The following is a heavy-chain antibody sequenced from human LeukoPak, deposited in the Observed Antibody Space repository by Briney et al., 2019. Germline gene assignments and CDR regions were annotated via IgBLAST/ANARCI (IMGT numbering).Heavy chain of an antibody. Sequence: SSETLSLTCTVSGYSISSGYYWGWIRQPPGKGLEWIGSIYHSGSTYYNPSLKRRVTISVDTPKHQFSLKLSSVTAADTAVYYCATKTGSSSGGDYWGQGTLVTVSS. J-gene: IGHJ4*02. CDR3: ATKTGSSSGGDY. CDR1: GYSISSGYY. V-gene: IGHV4-38-2*02. D-gene: IGHD6-19*01. CDR2: IYHSGST.